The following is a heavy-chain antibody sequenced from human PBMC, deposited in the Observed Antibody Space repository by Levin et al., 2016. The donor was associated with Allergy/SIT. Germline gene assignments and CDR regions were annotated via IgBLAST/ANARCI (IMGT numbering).Heavy chain of an antibody. CDR2: ISDSGSAT. D-gene: IGHD3-3*01. J-gene: IGHJ5*02. CDR1: GFTFSGYG. CDR3: AKLSTIDFWSGRNWFDP. Sequence: GGSLRLSCAASGFTFSGYGMGWVRQAPGRGLEWVSAISDSGSATYYADSVKGRFTISRDNSKNTLFLQMNSLRAADTALYYCAKLSTIDFWSGRNWFDPWGQGTLVTVSS. V-gene: IGHV3-23*01.